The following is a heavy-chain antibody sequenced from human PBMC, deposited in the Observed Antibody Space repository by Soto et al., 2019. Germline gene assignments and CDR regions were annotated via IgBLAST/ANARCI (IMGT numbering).Heavy chain of an antibody. V-gene: IGHV2-5*02. D-gene: IGHD6-25*01. CDR3: AHRRPGYYFDY. CDR1: GFSLTTNGVG. CDR2: IYWDDDK. Sequence: QITLKESGPTLVKPTQTLTLTCTLSGFSLTTNGVGVGWIRQPPGKALEWLALIYWDDDKRYSPSLESRLTLTTDTSKRQVVLTMTNMDPVDTATYYCAHRRPGYYFDYWGPGTLVTVSS. J-gene: IGHJ4*02.